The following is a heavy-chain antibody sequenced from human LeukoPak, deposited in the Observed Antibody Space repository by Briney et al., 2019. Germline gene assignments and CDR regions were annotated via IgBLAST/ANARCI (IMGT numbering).Heavy chain of an antibody. CDR1: GGSISSYY. CDR3: ARDVYGSGSIYMDV. D-gene: IGHD3-10*01. V-gene: IGHV4-59*01. CDR2: IYYSGST. J-gene: IGHJ6*03. Sequence: SETLSLTCTVSGGSISSYYWSWIRQPPGKGLEWIGYIYYSGSTNYNPSLKSRVTISVDTSKNQFSLKLSSVTAADTAVYYCARDVYGSGSIYMDVWGKGTTVTISS.